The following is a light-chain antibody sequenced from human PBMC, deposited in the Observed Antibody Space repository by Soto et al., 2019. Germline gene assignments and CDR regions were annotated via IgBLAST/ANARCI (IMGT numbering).Light chain of an antibody. J-gene: IGKJ5*01. CDR3: QQRSNWPIT. Sequence: EIVLTQSPATLSLSPGERATLSCRASQGVSSYLAWYQHKPGQAPRLLIYDASNRATGIPARFGGSGSGTDFTLTISSLEPKDLAVYYCQQRSNWPITSGQGTRLEIK. CDR2: DAS. V-gene: IGKV3-11*01. CDR1: QGVSSY.